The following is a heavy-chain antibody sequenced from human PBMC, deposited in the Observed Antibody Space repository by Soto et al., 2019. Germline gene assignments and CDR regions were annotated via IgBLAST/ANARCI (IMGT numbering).Heavy chain of an antibody. CDR1: GDSVSSNSAA. Sequence: SQTLSLTCAISGDSVSSNSAAWNWIRQSPSRGLEWLGRTYYRSKWYNDYAVSVKSRITINPDTSKNQFSLKLSSVTAADTAVYYCARERKVQDIVVVPAANSSFRTLDKDYWYFDLWGRGTLVTVSS. CDR3: ARERKVQDIVVVPAANSSFRTLDKDYWYFDL. D-gene: IGHD2-2*01. CDR2: TYYRSKWYN. J-gene: IGHJ2*01. V-gene: IGHV6-1*01.